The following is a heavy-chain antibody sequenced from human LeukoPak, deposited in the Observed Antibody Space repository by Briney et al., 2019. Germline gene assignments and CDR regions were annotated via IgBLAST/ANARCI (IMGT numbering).Heavy chain of an antibody. Sequence: PSETLSLTCTVSGGSISSYYWSWIRQPAGKGLEWIGRIYTSGSTNYNPSLKSRVTMSVDTSKNQFSLTLSSVTAADTAVYYCARLQYYYDSNGYYSLYYFDYWGQGTVVTVSS. CDR2: IYTSGST. V-gene: IGHV4-4*07. D-gene: IGHD3-22*01. J-gene: IGHJ4*02. CDR1: GGSISSYY. CDR3: ARLQYYYDSNGYYSLYYFDY.